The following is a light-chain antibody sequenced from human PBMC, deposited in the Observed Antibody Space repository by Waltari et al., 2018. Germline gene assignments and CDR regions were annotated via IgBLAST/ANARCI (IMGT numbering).Light chain of an antibody. V-gene: IGLV1-47*01. CDR2: RND. J-gene: IGLJ2*01. Sequence: QSVLTQPPSASGTPGQRVTISCSGSSSNIGSNYVTWYQQPPGTAPKPLIYRNDQRPSGVPDRFSGSKSGTSASLAISVLRSEDEADYYCAAWDNSLSGPAFGGGTKLTVL. CDR1: SSNIGSNY. CDR3: AAWDNSLSGPA.